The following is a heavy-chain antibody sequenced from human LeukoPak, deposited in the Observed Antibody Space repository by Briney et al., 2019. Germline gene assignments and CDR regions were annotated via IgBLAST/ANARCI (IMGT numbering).Heavy chain of an antibody. Sequence: PSETLSLTCTVSGDSISRFYWSWIRQPPGKGQEWIGYMYYTGSTDYNPSLKSRVTMSVDTSKNQFSLKLSSVTAADTAVYYCARLDSSSWYYFDYWGQGTLVTVSS. CDR2: MYYTGST. V-gene: IGHV4-59*01. J-gene: IGHJ4*02. D-gene: IGHD6-13*01. CDR1: GDSISRFY. CDR3: ARLDSSSWYYFDY.